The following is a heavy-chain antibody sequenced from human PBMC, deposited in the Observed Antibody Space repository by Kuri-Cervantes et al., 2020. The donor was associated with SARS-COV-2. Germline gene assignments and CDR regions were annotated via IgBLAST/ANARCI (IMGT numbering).Heavy chain of an antibody. CDR2: INHSGST. CDR3: ARDLGGYGFDY. V-gene: IGHV4-34*01. J-gene: IGHJ4*02. CDR1: GGSFSGYY. D-gene: IGHD5-18*01. Sequence: SETLSLTCAVYGGSFSGYYWSWIRPPPGKGLEWIGEINHSGSTNYNPSLKSRVTISVDTSKNQFSLKLSSVTAADTAVYYCARDLGGYGFDYWGQGTLVTVSS.